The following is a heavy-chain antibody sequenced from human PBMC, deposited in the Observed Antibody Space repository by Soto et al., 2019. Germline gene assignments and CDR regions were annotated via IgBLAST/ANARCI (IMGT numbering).Heavy chain of an antibody. D-gene: IGHD3-3*01. CDR2: ISSSSSTI. J-gene: IGHJ3*02. CDR1: GFTFSSYS. Sequence: GGSLRLSCAASGFTFSSYSMNWVRQAPGKGLEWVSYISSSSSTIYYADSVKGRFTISRDNAKNSLYLQMNSRRAEDTAVYYCALIFGVTLEAFDIWGQGTMVTVSS. V-gene: IGHV3-48*01. CDR3: ALIFGVTLEAFDI.